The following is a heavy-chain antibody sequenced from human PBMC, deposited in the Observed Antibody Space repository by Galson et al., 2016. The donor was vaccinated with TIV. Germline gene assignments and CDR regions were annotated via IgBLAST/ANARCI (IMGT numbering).Heavy chain of an antibody. Sequence: SVKVSCKASGGTFRSYAIIWVRQAPGQGLEWMGGISAIFGTANYAPKFQGRVTITADESTNTAYMELSSLRSEDTAIYYCARGSRYHILNNWFDPWGQGTLVTVSS. V-gene: IGHV1-69*13. CDR1: GGTFRSYA. J-gene: IGHJ5*02. CDR2: ISAIFGTA. D-gene: IGHD1-14*01. CDR3: ARGSRYHILNNWFDP.